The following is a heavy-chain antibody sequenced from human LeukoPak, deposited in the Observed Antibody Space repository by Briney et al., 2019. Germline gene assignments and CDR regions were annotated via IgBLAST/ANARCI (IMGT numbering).Heavy chain of an antibody. CDR3: ARYSRTRAYDTIVFDS. V-gene: IGHV4-59*01. CDR2: ISYRGST. D-gene: IGHD5-12*01. J-gene: IGHJ4*02. CDR1: GGSINSYY. Sequence: SETLSLTCTVSGGSINSYYWSWIRQPPGKGLEWIGYISYRGSTNYNPSLKSRVTMSVDTSKNQFSLKLSSVTAADTAVYYCARYSRTRAYDTIVFDSWGQGTLVTVSS.